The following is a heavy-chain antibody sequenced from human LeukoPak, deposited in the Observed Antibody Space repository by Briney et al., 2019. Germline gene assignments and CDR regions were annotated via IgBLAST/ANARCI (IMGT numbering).Heavy chain of an antibody. D-gene: IGHD4/OR15-4a*01. CDR2: ISYDGSNK. Sequence: GGSLRLSCAASGFTFSTYVIHWVRQAPGKGLEWVAVISYDGSNKYYADSVKGRFTISRDNSKNTLYLQMNSLRAEDTAVYYCARRAGAYSHPYDYWGQGTLVTVSS. J-gene: IGHJ4*02. V-gene: IGHV3-30*14. CDR3: ARRAGAYSHPYDY. CDR1: GFTFSTYV.